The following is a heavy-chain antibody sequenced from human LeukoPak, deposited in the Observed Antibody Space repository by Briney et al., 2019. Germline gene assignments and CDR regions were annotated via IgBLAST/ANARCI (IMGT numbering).Heavy chain of an antibody. Sequence: ASVKVSCKASGYTFTSYGISWVRQAPGQGLEWMGWISAYNGNTNYAQKLQGRVTMTTDTSTSTAYMELRSLRSDDTAVYYCARPEHYDFWSDEVTGAFDIWGQGTMVTVSS. CDR2: ISAYNGNT. J-gene: IGHJ3*02. CDR1: GYTFTSYG. D-gene: IGHD3-3*01. CDR3: ARPEHYDFWSDEVTGAFDI. V-gene: IGHV1-18*01.